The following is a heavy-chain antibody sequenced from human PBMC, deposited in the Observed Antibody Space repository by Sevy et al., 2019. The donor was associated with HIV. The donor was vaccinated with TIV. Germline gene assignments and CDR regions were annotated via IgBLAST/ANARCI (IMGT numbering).Heavy chain of an antibody. CDR3: ARSSPIYSYGYDY. CDR2: ISAYNGNT. CDR1: GYSFTSYG. D-gene: IGHD5-18*01. J-gene: IGHJ4*02. V-gene: IGHV1-18*01. Sequence: ASLKVSCKASGYSFTSYGISWVRQATGQGLEWMGWISAYNGNTNYAQKLQGRVTMTTDTSTSTAYMELRSLRSDDTAVYYCARSSPIYSYGYDYWGQGTLVTVSS.